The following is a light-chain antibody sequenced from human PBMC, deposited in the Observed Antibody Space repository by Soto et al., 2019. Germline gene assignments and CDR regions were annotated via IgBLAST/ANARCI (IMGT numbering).Light chain of an antibody. CDR1: QSVSSY. CDR3: QRYNNRWT. Sequence: ENVMTQSPSTLSVSPGERATLSCRASQSVSSYLAWYQQKPGQALKLGIYVASTSATGIPSRFSGSGSGTEFTRTINSHQSEDYSGYYCQRYNNRWTFGQGTKVDIK. J-gene: IGKJ1*01. V-gene: IGKV3-15*01. CDR2: VAS.